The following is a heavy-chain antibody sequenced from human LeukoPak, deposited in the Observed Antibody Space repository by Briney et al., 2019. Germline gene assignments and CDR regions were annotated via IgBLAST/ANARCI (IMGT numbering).Heavy chain of an antibody. V-gene: IGHV3-33*01. J-gene: IGHJ3*02. CDR2: IWNDGSKK. CDR1: GFTFSSYG. Sequence: GGSLRLSCAASGFTFSSYGMHWVRQTPGKGLEWVAVIWNDGSKKYDADSVKGRFTISRDDSKNKLSLQMNSLRAEDTAVYYCATLNSHAFDIWGQGTMVTASS. D-gene: IGHD1/OR15-1a*01. CDR3: ATLNSHAFDI.